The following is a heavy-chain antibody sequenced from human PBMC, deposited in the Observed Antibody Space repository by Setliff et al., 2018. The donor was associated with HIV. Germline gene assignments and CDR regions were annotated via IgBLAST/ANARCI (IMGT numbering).Heavy chain of an antibody. D-gene: IGHD2-15*01. CDR2: IYHTGNT. Sequence: TLSLTCAVSGGSISSGGYSWSWIRQSPGKGLEWIGYIYHTGNTYYNPSLKSRVTISVDRSKNQFSLKLNSVTAADTAMYYCARHPPYCSGGSCYRGKGYYFDYWGQGTLVTVSS. J-gene: IGHJ4*02. CDR1: GGSISSGGYS. V-gene: IGHV4-30-2*06. CDR3: ARHPPYCSGGSCYRGKGYYFDY.